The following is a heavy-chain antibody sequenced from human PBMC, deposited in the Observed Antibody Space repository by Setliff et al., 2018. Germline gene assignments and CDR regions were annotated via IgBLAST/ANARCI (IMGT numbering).Heavy chain of an antibody. CDR2: ISYDGSRK. J-gene: IGHJ6*03. V-gene: IGHV3-30*03. D-gene: IGHD3-3*01. Sequence: GSLRLSCEGPGFSFSSYGLHWVRQTPGKGLEWVAVISYDGSRKFHADSVKGRFTISRDNSKKTLYLQMNSLRGDDTAVYYCARGSRFHIGYYGNYFFHHMDVWGKGTTVTVSS. CDR3: ARGSRFHIGYYGNYFFHHMDV. CDR1: GFSFSSYG.